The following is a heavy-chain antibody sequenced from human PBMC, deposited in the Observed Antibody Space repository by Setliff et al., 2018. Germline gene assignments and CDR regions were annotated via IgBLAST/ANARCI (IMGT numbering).Heavy chain of an antibody. CDR3: VTAQGAEHFDY. V-gene: IGHV1-18*01. CDR2: ISPYSGNT. J-gene: IGHJ4*02. Sequence: ASVKVSCKTSGFGFTTFGFSWVRQAPGQGLEWLGSISPYSGNTNYPQWLQDRVTMTIDTSATTVYMELMRLTSEDTAVYYCVTAQGAEHFDYWGQGSLVTVSS. CDR1: GFGFTTFG. D-gene: IGHD3-16*01.